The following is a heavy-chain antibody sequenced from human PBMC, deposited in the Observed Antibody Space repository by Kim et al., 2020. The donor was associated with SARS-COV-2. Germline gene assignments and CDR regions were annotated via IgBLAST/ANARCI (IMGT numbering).Heavy chain of an antibody. V-gene: IGHV3-21*01. J-gene: IGHJ4*02. CDR3: ARGGSYYTLDV. D-gene: IGHD1-26*01. CDR1: GFSFTNHP. Sequence: GGSLRLSCAASGFSFTNHPLNWVHQAPGKGLEWVSSISGSATQIYYADSVTGRFTISRDNAKKSVFLQMNGLTVEDTGLYFCARGGSYYTLDVWGQGIPVTVSS. CDR2: ISGSATQI.